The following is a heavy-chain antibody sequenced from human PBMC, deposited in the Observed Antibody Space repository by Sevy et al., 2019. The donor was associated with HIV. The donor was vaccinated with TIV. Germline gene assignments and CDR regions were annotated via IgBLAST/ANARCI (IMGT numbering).Heavy chain of an antibody. J-gene: IGHJ4*02. CDR2: IYYSGST. CDR3: AREDRYCSGGSCFTLYFDY. V-gene: IGHV4-59*01. Sequence: SQTLSLTCTVSGGSISSYYWSWIRQPPGKGLEWIGYIYYSGSTNYNPSLKSRVTISVDTSKNQFSLKLSSVTAADTAVYYCAREDRYCSGGSCFTLYFDYWGQGTLVTVSS. CDR1: GGSISSYY. D-gene: IGHD2-15*01.